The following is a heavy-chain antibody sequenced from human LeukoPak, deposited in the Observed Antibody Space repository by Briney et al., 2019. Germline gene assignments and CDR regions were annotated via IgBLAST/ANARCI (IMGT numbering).Heavy chain of an antibody. J-gene: IGHJ6*02. CDR1: GYSFNTYA. Sequence: GASVKVSCKASGYSFNTYAIQWVRQAPGQGLEWMGWINTNTGNPTYAQGFTGRFVFSLDTSVSTAYLQISSLKAEDTAVYYCARGGLPAYDFWSGYSIYYYGMDVWGQGTTVTVSS. D-gene: IGHD3-3*01. V-gene: IGHV7-4-1*02. CDR2: INTNTGNP. CDR3: ARGGLPAYDFWSGYSIYYYGMDV.